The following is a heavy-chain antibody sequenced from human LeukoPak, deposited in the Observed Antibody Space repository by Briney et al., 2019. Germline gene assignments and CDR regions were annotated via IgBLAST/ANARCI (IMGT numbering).Heavy chain of an antibody. J-gene: IGHJ4*02. CDR3: ARDLSGRFSFDY. CDR2: IWSDGSNK. Sequence: PGGSLRLSCAASGFTFSCYAMHWVRQVPGKALQWVAVIWSDGSNKFYADSVKGRFTISRDNSKNTLYLQMNSLMTEDTALYYCARDLSGRFSFDYWGQGTLVTVSS. D-gene: IGHD1-26*01. V-gene: IGHV3-30*04. CDR1: GFTFSCYA.